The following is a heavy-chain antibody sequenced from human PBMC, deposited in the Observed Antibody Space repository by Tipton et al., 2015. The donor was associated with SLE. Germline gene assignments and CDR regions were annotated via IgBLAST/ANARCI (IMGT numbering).Heavy chain of an antibody. V-gene: IGHV3-53*04. J-gene: IGHJ1*01. CDR2: IYSGGST. CDR1: GFTVSSNY. CDR3: ARDRDSSGYWDFQH. Sequence: SLRLSCAASGFTVSSNYMSWVRQAPGKGLEWVSVIYSGGSTYYADSVKGRFTISRHNSKNTLYLPMNSLRAEDTAVYYCARDRDSSGYWDFQHWGQGTLATVSS. D-gene: IGHD3-22*01.